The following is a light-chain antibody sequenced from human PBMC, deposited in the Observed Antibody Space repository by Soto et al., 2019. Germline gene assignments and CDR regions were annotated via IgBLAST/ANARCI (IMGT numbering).Light chain of an antibody. V-gene: IGLV2-11*01. J-gene: IGLJ2*01. CDR2: DVS. Sequence: QSALTQPRSVSGSPGQSVTISCTGTSSDVGGYNFVSWYQQHPGKAPKFMIYDVSKRPSGVPDRFSGSRSGNTASLTISGLPAEDEADYYCRSYAGSSVVFGGGTKLTVL. CDR3: RSYAGSSVV. CDR1: SSDVGGYNF.